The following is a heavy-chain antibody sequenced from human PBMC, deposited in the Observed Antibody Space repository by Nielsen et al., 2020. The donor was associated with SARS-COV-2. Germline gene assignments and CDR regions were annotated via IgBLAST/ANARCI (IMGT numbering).Heavy chain of an antibody. V-gene: IGHV4-59*01. J-gene: IGHJ5*02. CDR2: IYYSGST. Sequence: SETLSLTCTVSGGSISSYYWSWIRQPPGKGLEWIGYIYYSGSTNYNPSLKSRVTISVDTSKNQFSLKLSSVTAADTAVYYCARTVTMVRDNWFDPWGQGTLVTVS. D-gene: IGHD3-10*01. CDR1: GGSISSYY. CDR3: ARTVTMVRDNWFDP.